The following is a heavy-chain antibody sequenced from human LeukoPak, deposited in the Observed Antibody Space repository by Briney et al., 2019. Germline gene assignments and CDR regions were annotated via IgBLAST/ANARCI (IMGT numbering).Heavy chain of an antibody. CDR1: GGSFSGYY. Sequence: SETLSLTCALYGGSFSGYYWSWIRQPPGKGLEWIGEINHSGSTNYNPSLKSRDTISVGTSKNQFSLKLSSVTAADTAVYYCASVFGDSSGYYLFDYWGQGTLVTVSS. D-gene: IGHD3-22*01. V-gene: IGHV4-34*01. CDR3: ASVFGDSSGYYLFDY. CDR2: INHSGST. J-gene: IGHJ4*02.